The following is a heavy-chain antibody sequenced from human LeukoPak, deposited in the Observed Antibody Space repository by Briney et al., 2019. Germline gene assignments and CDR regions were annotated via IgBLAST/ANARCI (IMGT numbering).Heavy chain of an antibody. V-gene: IGHV1-18*01. J-gene: IGHJ5*02. CDR3: ARDLSTVGAQGLDP. CDR1: GYTFTSYG. CDR2: ISAYNGNT. D-gene: IGHD4-23*01. Sequence: WASVKVSCKASGYTFTSYGISWVRQAPGQGLEWMGWISAYNGNTNYAQKLQGRVTMTTDTSTSTAYMELRSLRSDDTAVYYCARDLSTVGAQGLDPWGQGTLVTVSS.